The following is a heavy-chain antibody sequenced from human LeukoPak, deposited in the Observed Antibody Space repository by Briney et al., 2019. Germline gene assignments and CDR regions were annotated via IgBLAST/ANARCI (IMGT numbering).Heavy chain of an antibody. V-gene: IGHV3-48*04. Sequence: GGSLRLSCAASGFTFSSYSMNWVRQAPGKGLEWVSYISSSKSTIYYADSVKGRFTISRDNTKNSLYLQMNSLEVEDTAIYYCARGIYLNWFDPWGQGILVTVSS. D-gene: IGHD2-2*02. CDR3: ARGIYLNWFDP. CDR2: ISSSKSTI. J-gene: IGHJ5*02. CDR1: GFTFSSYS.